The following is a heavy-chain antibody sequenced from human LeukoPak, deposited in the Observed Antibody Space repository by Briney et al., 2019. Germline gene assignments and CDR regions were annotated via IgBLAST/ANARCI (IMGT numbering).Heavy chain of an antibody. Sequence: GGSLRLPCAASGFTFSTYWMMWSRQAPGKGLEWVANIKEDGSEKYYVDSVKGRFTISRDGAKNSLYLQMNSLRAEDTAVYYCARGLTVKDYWGQGTLVTVSS. CDR2: IKEDGSEK. CDR3: ARGLTVKDY. CDR1: GFTFSTYW. J-gene: IGHJ4*02. V-gene: IGHV3-7*01. D-gene: IGHD1-20*01.